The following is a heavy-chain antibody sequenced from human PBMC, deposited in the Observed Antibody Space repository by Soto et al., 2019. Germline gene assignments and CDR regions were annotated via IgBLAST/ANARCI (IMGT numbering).Heavy chain of an antibody. V-gene: IGHV1-18*01. D-gene: IGHD3-10*01. CDR2: INADNGNT. J-gene: IGHJ4*02. CDR1: GYTFTSYG. Sequence: ASVKVSCKASGYTFTSYGISWVRQAPGQGLEWMGWINADNGNTNYSQKFQGRVTMTTDTSASTAYMELSSLRSEDTAVYYCAREMRYYGSGSYADRGSYLYWGQGTLVTVSS. CDR3: AREMRYYGSGSYADRGSYLY.